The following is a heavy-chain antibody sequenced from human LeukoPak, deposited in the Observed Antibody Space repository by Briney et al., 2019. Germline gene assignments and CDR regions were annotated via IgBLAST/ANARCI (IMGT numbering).Heavy chain of an antibody. CDR2: VRTKGNGYAT. J-gene: IGHJ4*02. CDR1: GFTFSGSA. CDR3: SSYDNSGYYYRNY. D-gene: IGHD3-22*01. Sequence: GGSLRLSCAASGFTFSGSAIHWVRQASGKGLEWVGRVRTKGNGYATQYAAPVKGRFTISRDDSKNTAYLQMNSLETEDTAVYFCSSYDNSGYYYRNYWGQGTLVTVSS. V-gene: IGHV3-73*01.